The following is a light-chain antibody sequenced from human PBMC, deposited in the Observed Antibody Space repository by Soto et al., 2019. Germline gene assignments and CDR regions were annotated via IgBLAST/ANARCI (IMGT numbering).Light chain of an antibody. J-gene: IGKJ1*01. CDR3: MQALQTPWT. CDR1: QSLLHSNGYNY. CDR2: LGS. Sequence: DIVMTQSPLSLPVTPGEPASISCRSSQSLLHSNGYNYLDWYLQKPGRSPQLLFYLGSSRASGVPDRFSGSGSGTDFTLKISRVEPEDVGVYYCMQALQTPWTFGPGTKVDIK. V-gene: IGKV2-28*01.